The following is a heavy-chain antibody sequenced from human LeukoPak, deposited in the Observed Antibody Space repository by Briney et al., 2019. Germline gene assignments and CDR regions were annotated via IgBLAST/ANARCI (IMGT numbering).Heavy chain of an antibody. J-gene: IGHJ4*02. D-gene: IGHD1-14*01. CDR3: ARGPDGAYYFDS. Sequence: GESLKISCKGSGYTFTNYWIGWVRQMPGKGLEFMGIIYPGDSDTRYSPSFQGQVTISVDKSISTAYLQWTSLKASDTALYFCARGPDGAYYFDSWGQGTLVSVSS. V-gene: IGHV5-51*01. CDR2: IYPGDSDT. CDR1: GYTFTNYW.